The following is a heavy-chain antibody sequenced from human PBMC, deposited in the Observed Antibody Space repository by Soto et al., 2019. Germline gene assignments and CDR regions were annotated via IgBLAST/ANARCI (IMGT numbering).Heavy chain of an antibody. D-gene: IGHD3-10*01. J-gene: IGHJ6*02. CDR1: GFTFSSYD. V-gene: IGHV3-13*01. CDR3: ARWFCSMIRGLISYYYSMDV. CDR2: IGTAGDT. Sequence: SGGSLRLSCAASGFTFSSYDMHWVRQATGKGLDWVSAIGTAGDTYYPGSVKGRFTISRENAKNSLYLQMNSLRAGDTAVYYCARWFCSMIRGLISYYYSMDVWGQGTTVTVSS.